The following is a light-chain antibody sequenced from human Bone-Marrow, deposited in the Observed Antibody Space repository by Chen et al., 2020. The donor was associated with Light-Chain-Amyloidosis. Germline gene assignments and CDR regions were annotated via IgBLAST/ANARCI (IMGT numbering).Light chain of an antibody. CDR3: QSYQGSSQGV. J-gene: IGLJ3*02. CDR1: SGSIATNY. CDR2: EDD. V-gene: IGLV6-57*01. Sequence: NFMLTQPHSVSESPGKTVIISCTRSSGSIATNYVQWYQQRPGSSPTTVIYEDDQRPSGVPDRFSGSIDRSSNSASLTRAGLKTEDEADYDCQSYQGSSQGVFGGGTKLTVL.